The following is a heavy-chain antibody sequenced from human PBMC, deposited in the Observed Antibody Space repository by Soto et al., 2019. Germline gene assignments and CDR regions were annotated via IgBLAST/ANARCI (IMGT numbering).Heavy chain of an antibody. J-gene: IGHJ6*02. Sequence: PSETLSLTCAVYGGSFSGYYWSWIRQPPGKGLEWIGEINHSGSTNYNPSLKSRVTISVDTSKNQFSLKLSSVTAADTAVYYCARRGDSSGWKDHYYYYGMDVWGQGTTVTVS. CDR2: INHSGST. CDR3: ARRGDSSGWKDHYYYYGMDV. CDR1: GGSFSGYY. V-gene: IGHV4-34*01. D-gene: IGHD6-19*01.